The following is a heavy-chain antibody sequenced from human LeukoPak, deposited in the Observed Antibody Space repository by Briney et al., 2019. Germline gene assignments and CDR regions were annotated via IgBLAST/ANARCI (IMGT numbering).Heavy chain of an antibody. CDR1: GGTFSSYA. CDR3: ARGGTGSRAFDI. J-gene: IGHJ3*02. V-gene: IGHV1-69*05. D-gene: IGHD1-1*01. Sequence: GASVKVSCKASGGTFSSYAISWVRQAPGQGLEWMGGIIPIFGTANYAQKFQGRVTITTDESTSTACMELSSLRSEDTAVYYCARGGTGSRAFDIWGQGTMVTVSS. CDR2: IIPIFGTA.